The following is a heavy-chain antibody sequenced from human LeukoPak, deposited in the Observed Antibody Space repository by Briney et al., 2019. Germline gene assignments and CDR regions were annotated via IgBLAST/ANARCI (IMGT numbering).Heavy chain of an antibody. CDR2: IQYDGSNK. D-gene: IGHD3-10*01. J-gene: IGHJ4*02. CDR3: ARSLTMVRAYDY. CDR1: GFNISDYY. V-gene: IGHV3-30*02. Sequence: GGSLRLSCVASGFNISDYYMTWVRQAPGKGLEWVTFIQYDGSNKYYADSVKGRFTISRDNSKNTVYLQMNSLRTEDTAVYYCARSLTMVRAYDYWGQGTLVTVSS.